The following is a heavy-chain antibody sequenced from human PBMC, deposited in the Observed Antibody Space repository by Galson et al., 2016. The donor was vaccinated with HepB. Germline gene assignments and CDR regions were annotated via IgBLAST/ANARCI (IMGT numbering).Heavy chain of an antibody. J-gene: IGHJ6*03. Sequence: SLRLSCAASGFTFSSYGTNWVRQAPGKGLEWVSAIRPGGSSTFYADSVKGRFTISRDDSPDTLYRRMNSLRAEDTAVYYCTTVPVGDYYHFMDVWGKGTTVTVSS. CDR3: TTVPVGDYYHFMDV. V-gene: IGHV3-23*01. CDR1: GFTFSSYG. CDR2: IRPGGSST. D-gene: IGHD1-26*01.